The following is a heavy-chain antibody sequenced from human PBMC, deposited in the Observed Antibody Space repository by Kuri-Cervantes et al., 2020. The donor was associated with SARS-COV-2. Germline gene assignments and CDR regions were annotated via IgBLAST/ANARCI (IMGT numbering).Heavy chain of an antibody. V-gene: IGHV3-23*01. D-gene: IGHD2-2*02. CDR1: GFTFSSYA. J-gene: IGHJ6*02. CDR3: AKDLFVVVPAAIISLYYYYGMDV. CDR2: ISGSGGST. Sequence: ETLSLTCAASGFTFSSYAMSWVRQAPGKGLEWVSAISGSGGSTYYADSVKGRFTISRDNSKNTLYLQMNSLRAEDTAVYYCAKDLFVVVPAAIISLYYYYGMDVWGQGTTVTVSS.